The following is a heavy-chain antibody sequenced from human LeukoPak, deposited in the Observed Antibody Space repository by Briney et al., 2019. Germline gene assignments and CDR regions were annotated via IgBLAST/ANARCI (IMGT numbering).Heavy chain of an antibody. V-gene: IGHV3-21*01. J-gene: IGHJ4*02. Sequence: GRSLRLSCAASGFTFSRYWIHWVRQAPGGGLGWVSSISSSSSYIYYAGSVKGRFTISRDNAKNSLYLQMNSLRAEDTAVYYCARDRLSIAVEDYWGQGTLVTVSS. D-gene: IGHD6-19*01. CDR1: GFTFSRYW. CDR2: ISSSSSYI. CDR3: ARDRLSIAVEDY.